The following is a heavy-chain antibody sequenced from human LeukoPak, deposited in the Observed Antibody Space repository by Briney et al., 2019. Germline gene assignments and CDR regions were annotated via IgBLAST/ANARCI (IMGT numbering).Heavy chain of an antibody. J-gene: IGHJ6*04. CDR2: IIPIFGTA. V-gene: IGHV1-69*01. Sequence: SVKVSCKASGGTFSSYAISWVRQAPGQGLEWMGGIIPIFGTANYAQKFQGRVTITADESTSTAYMQLSSLRSEDTAVYYCARDQGDPLGSGWRDYSYYAMDVWGKGTTVTVSS. CDR3: ARDQGDPLGSGWRDYSYYAMDV. D-gene: IGHD6-19*01. CDR1: GGTFSSYA.